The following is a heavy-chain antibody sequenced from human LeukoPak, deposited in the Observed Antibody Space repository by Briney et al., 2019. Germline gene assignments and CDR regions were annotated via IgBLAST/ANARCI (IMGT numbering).Heavy chain of an antibody. CDR2: IKSKTDGGTT. CDR3: TTDYGDYGGFDY. Sequence: GGSLRLSCAASGFTFSNAWMSWVRQAPGKGLEWVGRIKSKTDGGTTDYAAPVKGRFTISRDDSKNTLYLQMNSLKTEDTAVYYCTTDYGDYGGFDYWGQGTLVTVSS. D-gene: IGHD4-17*01. V-gene: IGHV3-15*01. J-gene: IGHJ4*02. CDR1: GFTFSNAW.